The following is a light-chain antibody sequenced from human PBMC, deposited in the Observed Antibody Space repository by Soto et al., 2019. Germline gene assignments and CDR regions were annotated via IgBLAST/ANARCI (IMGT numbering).Light chain of an antibody. J-gene: IGLJ2*01. Sequence: QTVVTQEPSLTVSPGGTVTLTCASSTGAVTSGHYPYWFQQRPGLAPRTLIYNTFNKHSWTPARFSGSLLGGKAALTLSGAQPEDEADYYCLLSYGDLYVVFGGGTKLTVL. CDR3: LLSYGDLYVV. CDR1: TGAVTSGHY. V-gene: IGLV7-46*01. CDR2: NTF.